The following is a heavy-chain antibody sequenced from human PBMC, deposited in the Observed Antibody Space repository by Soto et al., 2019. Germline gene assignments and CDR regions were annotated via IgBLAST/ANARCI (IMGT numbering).Heavy chain of an antibody. CDR1: GFTFSSYA. V-gene: IGHV3-23*01. D-gene: IGHD3-3*01. Sequence: GGSLRLSCAASGFTFSSYAMSWVRQAPGKGLEWVSAISGSGGSTYYADSVKGRFTISRDNSKNTLYLQMNSLRAEDTAVYYCAKSLDFWSGYYHPDYYYGMDVWGQGTTVTVSS. CDR2: ISGSGGST. CDR3: AKSLDFWSGYYHPDYYYGMDV. J-gene: IGHJ6*02.